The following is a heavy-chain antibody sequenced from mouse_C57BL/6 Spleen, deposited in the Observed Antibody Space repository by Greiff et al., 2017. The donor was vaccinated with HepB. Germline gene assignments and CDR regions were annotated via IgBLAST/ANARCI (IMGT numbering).Heavy chain of an antibody. V-gene: IGHV1-15*01. Sequence: QVQLQQSGAELVRPGASVTLSCKASGYTFTDYEMHWVKQTPVHGLEWIGAIDPETGGTAYNQKFKGKAILTADKSSSTAYMELRGLTSEDSAVYYCTKKSYDYDWYFDVCGTGTTVTVSS. CDR3: TKKSYDYDWYFDV. CDR1: GYTFTDYE. J-gene: IGHJ1*03. CDR2: IDPETGGT. D-gene: IGHD2-4*01.